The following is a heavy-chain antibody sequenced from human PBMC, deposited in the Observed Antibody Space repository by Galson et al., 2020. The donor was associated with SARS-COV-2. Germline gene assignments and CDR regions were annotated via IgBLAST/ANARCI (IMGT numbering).Heavy chain of an antibody. J-gene: IGHJ6*02. Sequence: ASETLSLTCAVYGGSFSDYYWSWIRQSPGRGLEWIGEITHSGSTSYNPSLKSRVTISVDTSKNQFSLKLSSVTAADTAVYYCARDCSGGSCYSASHYGMDVWGQGTTVTVSS. CDR2: ITHSGST. D-gene: IGHD2-15*01. V-gene: IGHV4-34*09. CDR1: GGSFSDYY. CDR3: ARDCSGGSCYSASHYGMDV.